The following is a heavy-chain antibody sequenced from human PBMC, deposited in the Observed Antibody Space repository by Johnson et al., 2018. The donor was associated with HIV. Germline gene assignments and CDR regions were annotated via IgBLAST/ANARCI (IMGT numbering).Heavy chain of an antibody. CDR3: VRDRGYYDRVDVFDI. J-gene: IGHJ3*02. D-gene: IGHD3-10*02. Sequence: VKLVESGGGLVKPGGSLRLSCAASGFTFTNAWMSWVRQAPGKGLEWVSGINWNGGSTGYADSVKGRFTISRDNSQNTLYLQMNTLRAEDTAVYYCVRDRGYYDRVDVFDIWGQGAMVTVSS. CDR2: INWNGGST. V-gene: IGHV3-20*04. CDR1: GFTFTNAW.